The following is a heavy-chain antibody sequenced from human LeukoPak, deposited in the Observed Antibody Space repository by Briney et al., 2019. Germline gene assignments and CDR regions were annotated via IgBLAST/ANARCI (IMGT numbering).Heavy chain of an antibody. CDR3: ARVLYDFWSGLEGYFDL. J-gene: IGHJ2*01. CDR1: GGSISSSSYY. Sequence: SETLSLTCTVSGGSISSSSYYWGWLRQPPGKGLEWIGSIYYSGSTYYNPSLKSRVTISVDTSKNQFSLKLSSVTAAETAVYYCARVLYDFWSGLEGYFDLWGRGTLVTVSS. V-gene: IGHV4-39*07. CDR2: IYYSGST. D-gene: IGHD3-3*01.